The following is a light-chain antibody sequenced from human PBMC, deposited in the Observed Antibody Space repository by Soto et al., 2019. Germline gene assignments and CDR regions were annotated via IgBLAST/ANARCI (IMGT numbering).Light chain of an antibody. V-gene: IGKV3-20*01. CDR3: QQYGSSPPWT. Sequence: EIVLTQSPGTLSLSPGERATLSCRASQSVSSSYLAWYQQKPGQAPRLLIHGASSRATGIPDRISGSGSGTDFTLTISRLEPEDFAVYYCQQYGSSPPWTFGQGTKVDIK. J-gene: IGKJ1*01. CDR1: QSVSSSY. CDR2: GAS.